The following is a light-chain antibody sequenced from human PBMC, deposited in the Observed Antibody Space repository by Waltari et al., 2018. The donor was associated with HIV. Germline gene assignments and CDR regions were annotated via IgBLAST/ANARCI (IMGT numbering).Light chain of an antibody. CDR2: AAS. CDR1: QSISSY. V-gene: IGKV1-39*01. Sequence: TQSPSSLSASVGDRVTITCRASQSISSYLNWYQQKPGKAPKLLIYAASSLQSGVPSRFSGSGSGTDFTLTISSLQPEDFATYYCQQSYSTPRTFGQGTKVEIK. CDR3: QQSYSTPRT. J-gene: IGKJ1*01.